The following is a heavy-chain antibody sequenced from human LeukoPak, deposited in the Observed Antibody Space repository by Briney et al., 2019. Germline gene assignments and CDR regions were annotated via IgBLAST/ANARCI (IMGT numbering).Heavy chain of an antibody. CDR3: ARRWEGVTYFDY. V-gene: IGHV3-21*01. CDR1: GFTFRSYS. D-gene: IGHD3-10*01. J-gene: IGHJ4*02. CDR2: ISGSSGYI. Sequence: GGSLRLSCAASGFTFRSYSMNWVRQAPGKGLEWVSSISGSSGYIYYADSAKGRFTISRDNAKNSLFLQMNSLRAKDTAVYYCARRWEGVTYFDYWGQGTLVTVSS.